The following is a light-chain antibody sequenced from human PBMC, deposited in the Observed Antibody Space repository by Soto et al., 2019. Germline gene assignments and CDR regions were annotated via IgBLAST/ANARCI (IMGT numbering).Light chain of an antibody. CDR1: SSNIGTNT. V-gene: IGLV1-44*01. CDR2: NNN. CDR3: AAWDDSLSGHFV. J-gene: IGLJ1*01. Sequence: QSVLTQPPSASGTPGQRVTISCSGSSSNIGTNTVSWYQHLPGTAPKLLIYNNNQRPSGVPDRFSGSKSGTSASLAISGLQSEDEADYYCAAWDDSLSGHFVFGTGT.